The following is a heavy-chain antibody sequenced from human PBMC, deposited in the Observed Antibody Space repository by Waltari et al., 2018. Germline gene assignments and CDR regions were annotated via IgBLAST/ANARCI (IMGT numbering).Heavy chain of an antibody. CDR2: ISAYNGNT. CDR1: GYTFTSYG. D-gene: IGHD5-12*01. CDR3: ARDMRDGYNGREFDY. Sequence: QVQLVQSGAEVKKPGASVKVSCKASGYTFTSYGISWVRQAPGQGLEWMGWISAYNGNTNYAQKLQGRVTMTTDKSTSTAYMELSSLRSEDTAVYYCARDMRDGYNGREFDYWGQGTLVTVSS. J-gene: IGHJ4*02. V-gene: IGHV1-18*01.